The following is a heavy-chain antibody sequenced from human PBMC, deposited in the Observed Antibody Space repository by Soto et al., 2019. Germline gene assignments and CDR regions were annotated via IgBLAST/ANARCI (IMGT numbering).Heavy chain of an antibody. V-gene: IGHV1-69*01. D-gene: IGHD4-17*01. J-gene: IGHJ6*02. CDR1: GSTFSSYA. CDR3: ARGGTAVTAPYGMDV. Sequence: QVQLVQSGAEVKKPGASGKVSFKASGSTFSSYAISWVRQAPGQGLEWMGGIIPIFGTANYAQKFQGRVTITADESTRTAYMALSSLSSQDTAFYYCARGGTAVTAPYGMDVWCQG. CDR2: IIPIFGTA.